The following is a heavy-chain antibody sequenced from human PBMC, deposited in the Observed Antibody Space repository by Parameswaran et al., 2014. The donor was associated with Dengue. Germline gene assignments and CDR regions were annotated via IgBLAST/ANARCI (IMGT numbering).Heavy chain of an antibody. J-gene: IGHJ4*02. CDR2: ISSSSSYI. D-gene: IGHD3-3*01. Sequence: KWIRQPPGKGLEWVSSISSSSSYIYYADSVKGRFTISRDNAKNSLYLQMNSLRAEDTAVYYCARVNDFGVVIGGFDYVGPGNPGHRLL. V-gene: IGHV3-21*03. CDR3: ARVNDFGVVIGGFDY.